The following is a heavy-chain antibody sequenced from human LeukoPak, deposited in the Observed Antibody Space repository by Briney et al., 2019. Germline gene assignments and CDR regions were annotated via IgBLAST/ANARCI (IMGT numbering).Heavy chain of an antibody. V-gene: IGHV3-48*01. CDR3: ARWTGYSMGGFDY. J-gene: IGHJ4*02. Sequence: PGGSLRLSCAASGFIFSNYNMNWVRQAPGKGLEWVSYISSSSRTIYYADSVKGRFTISGDNAKKSLYLQMNSLGAEDTAVYYCARWTGYSMGGFDYWGQGTLVTVSS. CDR2: ISSSSRTI. D-gene: IGHD3/OR15-3a*01. CDR1: GFIFSNYN.